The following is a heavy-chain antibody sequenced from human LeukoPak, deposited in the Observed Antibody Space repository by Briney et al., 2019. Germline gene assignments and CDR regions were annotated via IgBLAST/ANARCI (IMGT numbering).Heavy chain of an antibody. CDR3: ARTKIDAFDI. J-gene: IGHJ3*02. CDR1: GFTFSGYA. V-gene: IGHV3-30-3*01. CDR2: TSYDEGNK. Sequence: GGSLRLSCAASGFTFSGYAMHWVRQAPGKGLEWVAVTSYDEGNKYYADSVKGRFSISRDNSKNTLYLQVNSLRVEDTAVYYCARTKIDAFDIWGHGTMVTVSS.